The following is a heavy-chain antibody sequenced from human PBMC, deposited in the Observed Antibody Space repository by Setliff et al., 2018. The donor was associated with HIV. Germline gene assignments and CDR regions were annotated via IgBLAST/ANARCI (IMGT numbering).Heavy chain of an antibody. CDR2: VYYTGST. CDR3: ARVFRNLPDY. D-gene: IGHD1-1*01. CDR1: GGSISTATFY. J-gene: IGHJ4*02. V-gene: IGHV4-39*01. Sequence: SETLSLTCTVSGGSISTATFYWNWIRQPPGKALEWLGIVYYTGSTNYNPSLKSRFTISRDNAKNSLYLQMNSLRAEDTAVYYCARVFRNLPDYWGQGTLVTVSS.